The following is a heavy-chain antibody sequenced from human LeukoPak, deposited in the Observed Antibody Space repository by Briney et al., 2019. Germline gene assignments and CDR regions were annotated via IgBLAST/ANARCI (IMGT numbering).Heavy chain of an antibody. J-gene: IGHJ4*02. V-gene: IGHV3-21*04. D-gene: IGHD3-9*01. CDR1: GFTFSSYR. CDR3: ANSGSYYEILHFFFDY. Sequence: GGSLRLSCAASGFTFSSYRMNWVRQAPGKGLEWVSSISSSGVYIYYADSLKGRFTISRDNAKDSLYLQMNSLRAEDTAVYYCANSGSYYEILHFFFDYWGQGTLVTVSS. CDR2: ISSSGVYI.